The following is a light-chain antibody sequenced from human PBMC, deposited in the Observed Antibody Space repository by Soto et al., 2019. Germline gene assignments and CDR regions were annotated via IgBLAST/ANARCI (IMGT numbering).Light chain of an antibody. V-gene: IGLV2-23*01. CDR2: EGT. Sequence: QSALTQPASVSGSPGQSITISCSGISSDVGSVNLVSWYQQHPGKAPKLMIYEGTKRPSGVSNRFSGSKSGNTASLTISGLQAEDEADYYCCSHAGSSTYVFGTGTKVTVL. CDR1: SSDVGSVNL. J-gene: IGLJ1*01. CDR3: CSHAGSSTYV.